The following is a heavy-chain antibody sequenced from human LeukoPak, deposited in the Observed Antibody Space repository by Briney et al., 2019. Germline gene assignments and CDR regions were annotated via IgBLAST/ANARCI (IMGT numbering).Heavy chain of an antibody. D-gene: IGHD2-2*01. Sequence: GGSLRLSCAASGFTFDDYAMHWVRQTPGKGLEWVSGISWNSVSIAYADSVKGRFTISRDNAKNSLYLEMNSLRTDDTALYYCAKDIGSTSWYLGNWGQGTLVTVSS. CDR3: AKDIGSTSWYLGN. V-gene: IGHV3-9*01. J-gene: IGHJ4*02. CDR1: GFTFDDYA. CDR2: ISWNSVSI.